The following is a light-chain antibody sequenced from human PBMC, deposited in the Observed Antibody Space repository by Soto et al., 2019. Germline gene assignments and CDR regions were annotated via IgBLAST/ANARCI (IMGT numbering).Light chain of an antibody. CDR1: QSVSSSH. CDR3: QQHGGSPIT. J-gene: IGKJ5*01. CDR2: GAS. V-gene: IGKV3-20*01. Sequence: EIVLTQSPGTLSLSPGERATLSCRASQSVSSSHLAWYQQKPGQAPRLLIYGASSRATGIPDRFSGSGSGTDFTLTINRLEPEDFAVYYCQQHGGSPITFGQGTRLDIK.